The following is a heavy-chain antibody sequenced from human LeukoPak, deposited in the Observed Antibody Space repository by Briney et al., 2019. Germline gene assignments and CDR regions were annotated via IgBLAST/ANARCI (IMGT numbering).Heavy chain of an antibody. CDR2: ISSNGGST. CDR1: GFTFSSYA. Sequence: GGSLRLSCAASGFTFSSYAMHWVRQAPGKGLEYVSAISSNGGSTYYANSVKGRFTISRDNSKNTLYLQMGSLRAEDMAVYYCVRRSDAFDIWGQGTMVTVSS. CDR3: VRRSDAFDI. J-gene: IGHJ3*02. V-gene: IGHV3-64*01. D-gene: IGHD1-1*01.